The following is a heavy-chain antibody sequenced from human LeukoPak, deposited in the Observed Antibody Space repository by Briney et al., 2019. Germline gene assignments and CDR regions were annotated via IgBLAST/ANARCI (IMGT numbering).Heavy chain of an antibody. CDR2: FDPEDGET. J-gene: IGHJ4*02. CDR1: GYALTELS. CDR3: ATDGGHIAAAGLPFDY. D-gene: IGHD6-13*01. Sequence: ASVKVSCKVSGYALTELSMHWVRQAPGKGLEWMGGFDPEDGETIYAQKFQGRVTMTEDTSTDTAYMELSSLRSEDTAVYYCATDGGHIAAAGLPFDYWGQGTLVTVSS. V-gene: IGHV1-24*01.